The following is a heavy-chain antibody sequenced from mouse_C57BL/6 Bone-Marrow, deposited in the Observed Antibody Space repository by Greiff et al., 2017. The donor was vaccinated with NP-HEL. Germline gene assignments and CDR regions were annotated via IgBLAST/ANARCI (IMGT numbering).Heavy chain of an antibody. Sequence: EVKLMESGGDLVKPGGSPKLSCAASGFTFSSYGMSWVRQTPDKRLEWVATISSGGSYTYYPDSVKGRFTISRDNAKNTLYLQMSSLKSEDTAMYYCAREGTTVVAPTKAMDYWGQGTSVTVSS. J-gene: IGHJ4*01. V-gene: IGHV5-6*01. CDR1: GFTFSSYG. CDR2: ISSGGSYT. CDR3: AREGTTVVAPTKAMDY. D-gene: IGHD1-1*01.